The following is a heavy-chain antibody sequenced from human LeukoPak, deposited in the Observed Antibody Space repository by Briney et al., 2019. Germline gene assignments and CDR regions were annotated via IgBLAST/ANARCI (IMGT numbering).Heavy chain of an antibody. CDR3: ARGGDGSNIYWYFDL. CDR1: GFTFSTHW. Sequence: ESGGSLRLSCAASGFTFSTHWMHWARQAPGKGLEWVSRMNSDGSSSSYADSVKGRFTISRDNAKSTLYLQMNSLRAEDTAVYYCARGGDGSNIYWYFDLWGRGTLVTVSS. J-gene: IGHJ2*01. V-gene: IGHV3-74*01. D-gene: IGHD5-24*01. CDR2: MNSDGSSS.